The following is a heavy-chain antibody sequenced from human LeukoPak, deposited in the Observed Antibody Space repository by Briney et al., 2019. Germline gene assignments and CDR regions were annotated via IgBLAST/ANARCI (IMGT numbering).Heavy chain of an antibody. V-gene: IGHV4-34*01. J-gene: IGHJ5*02. D-gene: IGHD3-10*01. CDR1: GGSFSGYY. CDR3: ARGFGWFDP. CDR2: INHSGST. Sequence: PSETLPLTCAVYGGSFSGYYWSWIRQPPGKGLEWIGEINHSGSTNYNPSLKSRVTISVDTSKNQFSLKLSSVTAADTAVYYCARGFGWFDPWGQGTLVTVSS.